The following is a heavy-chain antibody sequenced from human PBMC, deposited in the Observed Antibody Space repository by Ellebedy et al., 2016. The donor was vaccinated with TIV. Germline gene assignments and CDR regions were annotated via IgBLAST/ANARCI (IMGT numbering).Heavy chain of an antibody. CDR3: ARGGLGDPQYYFDY. CDR1: GGSISSYY. D-gene: IGHD3-10*01. V-gene: IGHV4-59*01. CDR2: IYYSGST. J-gene: IGHJ4*02. Sequence: SETLSLXCTVSGGSISSYYWSWIRQPPGKGLEWIGYIYYSGSTNYNPSLKSRVTISVDTSKNQFSLKLSSVTAADTAVYYCARGGLGDPQYYFDYWGQGTLVTVSS.